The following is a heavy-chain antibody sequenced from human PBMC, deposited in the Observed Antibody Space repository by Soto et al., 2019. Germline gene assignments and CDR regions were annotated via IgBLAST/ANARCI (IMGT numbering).Heavy chain of an antibody. CDR1: GDSINSSGHY. CDR3: AKEYTVPSFALGRQNCFDP. V-gene: IGHV4-39*02. D-gene: IGHD4-4*01. J-gene: IGHJ5*02. Sequence: SETLSLTCSVSGDSINSSGHYWGWIRQPPGKGLEWIGSVYYSGNTYSNPSLKSRVSISVDTSKNQFSLTLNSVTAADTAIYYCAKEYTVPSFALGRQNCFDPWGQGTLVTVSS. CDR2: VYYSGNT.